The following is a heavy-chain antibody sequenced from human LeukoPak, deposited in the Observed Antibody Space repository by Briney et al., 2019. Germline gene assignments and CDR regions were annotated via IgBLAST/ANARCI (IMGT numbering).Heavy chain of an antibody. CDR2: IYYSEST. CDR3: ARSSHYYDSSGYYYYFDY. Sequence: SETLSLTCTVSGGSISSYYWSWIRQPPGKGLEWIGYIYYSESTNYNPSLKSRVTISVDTSKNQFSLKLSSVTAADTAVYYCARSSHYYDSSGYYYYFDYWGQGTLVTVSS. CDR1: GGSISSYY. V-gene: IGHV4-59*01. D-gene: IGHD3-22*01. J-gene: IGHJ4*02.